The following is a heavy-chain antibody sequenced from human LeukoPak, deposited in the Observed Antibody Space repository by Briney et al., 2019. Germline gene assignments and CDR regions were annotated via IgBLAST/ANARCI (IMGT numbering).Heavy chain of an antibody. J-gene: IGHJ4*02. CDR2: IYYSGST. CDR3: ARRFRYDFWSGYLPPDY. CDR1: GGSFSGYY. V-gene: IGHV4-39*01. Sequence: PSETLSLTCAVYGGSFSGYYWGWIRQPPGKGLEWIGSIYYSGSTYYNPSLKSRVTISVDTSKNQFSLKLSSVTAADTAVYYCARRFRYDFWSGYLPPDYWGQGTLVTVSS. D-gene: IGHD3-3*01.